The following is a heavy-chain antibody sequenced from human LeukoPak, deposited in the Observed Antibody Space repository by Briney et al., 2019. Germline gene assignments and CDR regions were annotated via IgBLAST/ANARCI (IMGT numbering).Heavy chain of an antibody. D-gene: IGHD2/OR15-2a*01. CDR3: ATSGLSRFGF. CDR2: FSGSGGST. V-gene: IGHV3-23*01. J-gene: IGHJ4*02. Sequence: GGSLRLSCAASGFASSSYAMSWVRQAPGKGLEWVSAFSGSGGSTYYADSVKGRFTISRDNSKNTLYLQMNSLRAGDTAVYYCATSGLSRFGFWGQGTLVTVSS. CDR1: GFASSSYA.